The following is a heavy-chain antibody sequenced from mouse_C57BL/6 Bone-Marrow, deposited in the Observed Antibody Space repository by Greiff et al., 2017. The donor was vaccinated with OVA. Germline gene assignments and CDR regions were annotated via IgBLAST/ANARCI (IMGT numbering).Heavy chain of an antibody. Sequence: EVKLVESGPGLVKPSQSLSLTCSVTGYSITSGYYWNWIRQFPGNKLEWMGYISYDGSNNYNPSLKNRISITRDTSKNQFFLKLNSVTTEDTATYYCARGVYGYDWTWFAYWGQGTLVTVSA. V-gene: IGHV3-6*01. CDR1: GYSITSGYY. J-gene: IGHJ3*01. CDR2: ISYDGSN. CDR3: ARGVYGYDWTWFAY. D-gene: IGHD2-2*01.